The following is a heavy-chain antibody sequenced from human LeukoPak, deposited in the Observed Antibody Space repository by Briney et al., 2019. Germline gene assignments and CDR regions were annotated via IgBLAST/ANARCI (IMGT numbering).Heavy chain of an antibody. J-gene: IGHJ2*01. CDR3: AQYCSGGSCYFSGWYFDL. CDR1: GGSISSSSYY. Sequence: SETLSLTCTVSGGSISSSSYYWGWIRQPPGKGLEWIGSIYYSGSTYYNPSLKSRVTISVDTSKNQFSLKLSSVTAADTAVYYCAQYCSGGSCYFSGWYFDLWGRGTLVTVSS. CDR2: IYYSGST. D-gene: IGHD2-15*01. V-gene: IGHV4-39*07.